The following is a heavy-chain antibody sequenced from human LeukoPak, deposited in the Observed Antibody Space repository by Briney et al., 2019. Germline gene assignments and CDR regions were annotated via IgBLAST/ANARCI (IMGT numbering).Heavy chain of an antibody. Sequence: GASVKVSCKASGYTFTTYGISWVRQAPGQGLEWMGWISTYNGNTNYAQKYQDRVTVTTDTSTCTAYMELRSLRSDDTAVYYCARDSGYGDYVGNPWGQGTLVTVSS. D-gene: IGHD4-17*01. V-gene: IGHV1-18*01. J-gene: IGHJ5*02. CDR1: GYTFTTYG. CDR2: ISTYNGNT. CDR3: ARDSGYGDYVGNP.